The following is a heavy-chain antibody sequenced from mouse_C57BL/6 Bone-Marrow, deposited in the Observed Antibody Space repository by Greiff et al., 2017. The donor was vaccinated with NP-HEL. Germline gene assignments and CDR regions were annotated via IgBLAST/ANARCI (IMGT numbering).Heavy chain of an antibody. Sequence: EVQVVESGPGLVKPSQSLSLTCSVTGYSITSGYYWNWIRQFPGNKLEWMGYISYDGSNNYNPSLKNRISITRDTSKNQFFLKLNSVTTEDTATYYCARDYYDYQYYFDYWGQGTTLTVSS. V-gene: IGHV3-6*01. CDR3: ARDYYDYQYYFDY. CDR2: ISYDGSN. D-gene: IGHD2-4*01. CDR1: GYSITSGYY. J-gene: IGHJ2*01.